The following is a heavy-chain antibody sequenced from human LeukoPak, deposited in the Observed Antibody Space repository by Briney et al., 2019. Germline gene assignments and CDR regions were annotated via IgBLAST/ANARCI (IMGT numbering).Heavy chain of an antibody. D-gene: IGHD3-22*01. J-gene: IGHJ4*02. Sequence: ASVKVSCKASGYTFTGYYMHWVRQAPGQGLEWMGWINPNSGGTNYAQKFQGRVTMTSDTSISTAYMVLSRLRSDDTAVYYCARGREIVAPFDYWGQGTLVTVSS. V-gene: IGHV1-2*02. CDR2: INPNSGGT. CDR3: ARGREIVAPFDY. CDR1: GYTFTGYY.